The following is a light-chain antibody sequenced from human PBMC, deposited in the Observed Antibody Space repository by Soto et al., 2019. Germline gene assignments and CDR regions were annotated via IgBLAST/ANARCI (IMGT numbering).Light chain of an antibody. V-gene: IGLV2-14*03. Sequence: LTQPASVSGSPGQSITISCSGSSSDIGGYNYVSWYQQHPGKAPKLLIYDVSYRPSGISDRFSGSKSGNTASLTISGLQPEDEADYYCSSYGASSTLFGGGTKVTVL. CDR1: SSDIGGYNY. J-gene: IGLJ2*01. CDR2: DVS. CDR3: SSYGASSTL.